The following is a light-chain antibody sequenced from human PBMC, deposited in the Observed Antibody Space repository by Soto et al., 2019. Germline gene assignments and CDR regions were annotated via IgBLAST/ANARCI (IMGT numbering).Light chain of an antibody. J-gene: IGLJ2*01. Sequence: SYELTQPPSVSVAPGQTARITCAETNIGSKSVHWYQQKPGQAPVLIIYYDTDRPSGIPERFSGFNSGNTATLTVSRVEAGDEADYYCQVWDSSSVIFGGGTKVTVL. CDR1: NIGSKS. V-gene: IGLV3-21*04. CDR2: YDT. CDR3: QVWDSSSVI.